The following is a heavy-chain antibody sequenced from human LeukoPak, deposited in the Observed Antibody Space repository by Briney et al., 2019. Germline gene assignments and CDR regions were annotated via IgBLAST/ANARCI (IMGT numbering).Heavy chain of an antibody. CDR1: GGTFSSYA. CDR2: IIPIFGTA. D-gene: IGHD6-19*01. V-gene: IGHV1-69*05. J-gene: IGHJ5*02. CDR3: ASEEAVAGTGNWFDP. Sequence: GSSVRVSCKASGGTFSSYAISWVRQAPGQGLEWMGRIIPIFGTANYAQKFQGIVTITTDESTSTAYMELSSLRSEDTAVYYCASEEAVAGTGNWFDPWGQGTLVTVFS.